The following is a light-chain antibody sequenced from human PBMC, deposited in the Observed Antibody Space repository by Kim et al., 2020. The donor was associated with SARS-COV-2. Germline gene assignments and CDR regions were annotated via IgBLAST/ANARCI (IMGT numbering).Light chain of an antibody. CDR3: QSYDSSIPWV. Sequence: TVTTSCTGSSGSIASNYVQWYQQRPGSAPTTVIFEDNQRPSGVPDRFSGSIDSSSNSASLTISGLKTEDEADYYCQSYDSSIPWVFGGGTQLTVL. CDR2: EDN. CDR1: SGSIASNY. J-gene: IGLJ3*02. V-gene: IGLV6-57*02.